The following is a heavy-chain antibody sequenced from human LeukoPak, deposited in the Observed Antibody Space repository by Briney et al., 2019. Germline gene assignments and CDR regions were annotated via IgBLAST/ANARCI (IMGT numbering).Heavy chain of an antibody. CDR3: ANAPVVPAAIEGYYYYMDV. J-gene: IGHJ6*03. Sequence: PSQTLSLTCTVSGGSISSGGYYWSWLRQPPGKGLEWIVYIYHSGSTYYNPSLKSRVTISVDRSKNQFSLKLSSVTAADTAVYYCANAPVVPAAIEGYYYYMDVWGKGTTVTVSS. D-gene: IGHD2-2*02. CDR2: IYHSGST. CDR1: GGSISSGGYY. V-gene: IGHV4-30-2*02.